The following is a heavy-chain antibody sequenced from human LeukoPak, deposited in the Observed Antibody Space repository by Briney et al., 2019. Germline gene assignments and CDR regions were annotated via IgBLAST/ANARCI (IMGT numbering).Heavy chain of an antibody. CDR1: GFTFGDYA. CDR3: TRGDSSGYYYSVLDY. J-gene: IGHJ4*02. Sequence: GSLRLSCTASGFTFGDYAMSWFHQAPGKGLEWVGFIRTKVYGGTTEYAASVKGRFTISRDDSKSIAYLQMNSLKTEDTAVYYCTRGDSSGYYYSVLDYWSRGTLVTVSS. V-gene: IGHV3-49*03. D-gene: IGHD3-22*01. CDR2: IRTKVYGGTT.